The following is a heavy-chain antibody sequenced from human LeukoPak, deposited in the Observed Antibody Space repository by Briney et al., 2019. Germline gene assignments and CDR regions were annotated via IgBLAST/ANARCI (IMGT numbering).Heavy chain of an antibody. J-gene: IGHJ3*02. CDR1: GFTFSTYT. D-gene: IGHD6-19*01. Sequence: GGSLRLSCVGSGFTFSTYTMSWVRQSPGKGLGWVSAIIGSGGNTNYADSVKGRFTVSRDNSKNTLYLQMNSLRAEDTAVYYCAKATPDTGWSMGAFEIWGQGTMVTVSP. CDR3: AKATPDTGWSMGAFEI. CDR2: IIGSGGNT. V-gene: IGHV3-23*01.